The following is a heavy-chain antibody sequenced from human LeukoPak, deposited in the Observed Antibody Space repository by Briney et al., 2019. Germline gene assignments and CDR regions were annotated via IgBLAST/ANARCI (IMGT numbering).Heavy chain of an antibody. D-gene: IGHD3-16*02. CDR1: GFTFSSYG. CDR2: ISGSGGST. CDR3: AKGDYDYVWGSYRNLDY. V-gene: IGHV3-23*01. Sequence: PGGSLRLSCAASGFTFSSYGMSWVRQAPGKGLEWVSAISGSGGSTYYADSVKGRFTISRGNSKNTLYLQMNSLRAEDTAVYYCAKGDYDYVWGSYRNLDYWGQGTLVTVSS. J-gene: IGHJ4*02.